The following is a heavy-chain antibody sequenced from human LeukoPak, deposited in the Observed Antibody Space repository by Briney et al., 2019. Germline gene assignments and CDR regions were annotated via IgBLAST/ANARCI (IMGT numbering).Heavy chain of an antibody. V-gene: IGHV1-24*01. CDR1: GYTLTELS. J-gene: IGHJ5*02. D-gene: IGHD3-9*01. CDR3: ATVEILTGYIWFDP. Sequence: ASVNVSCKVSGYTLTELSMHWVRQAPGKGLEWMGGFDPEDGETIYAQKFQGRVTMTEDTSTDTAYMELSSLRSEDTAVYYCATVEILTGYIWFDPWGQGTLVTVSS. CDR2: FDPEDGET.